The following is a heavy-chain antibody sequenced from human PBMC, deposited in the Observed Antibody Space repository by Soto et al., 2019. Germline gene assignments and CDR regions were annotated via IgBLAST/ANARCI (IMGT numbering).Heavy chain of an antibody. CDR3: ARKGIGVTRYYYYGMDV. CDR2: IIPIFGTA. Sequence: ASVKVSCKASGGTFSSYAISWVRQAPGQGLEWMGGIIPIFGTANYAQKFQGRVTITADKSTSTAYMELSSLRSEDTAVYYCARKGIGVTRYYYYGMDVWGQGTTVTVSS. V-gene: IGHV1-69*06. J-gene: IGHJ6*02. CDR1: GGTFSSYA. D-gene: IGHD2-21*02.